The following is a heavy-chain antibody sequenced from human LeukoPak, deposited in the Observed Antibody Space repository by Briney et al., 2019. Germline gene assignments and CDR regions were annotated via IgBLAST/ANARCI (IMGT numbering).Heavy chain of an antibody. CDR2: IYYSGST. CDR3: ALDYGSGSYPLPPDY. Sequence: PSETLSLTCTVSGGSISSGDYYWSWIRQPPGKGLEWIGYIYYSGSTYYNPSLKSRVTISVDTSKNQFSLKLSSVTAADTAVYYCALDYGSGSYPLPPDYWGQGTLVTVSS. CDR1: GGSISSGDYY. V-gene: IGHV4-30-4*01. J-gene: IGHJ4*02. D-gene: IGHD3-10*01.